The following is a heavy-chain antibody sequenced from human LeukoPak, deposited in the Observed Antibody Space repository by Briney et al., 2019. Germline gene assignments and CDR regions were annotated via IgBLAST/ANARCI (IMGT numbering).Heavy chain of an antibody. CDR1: GGSFSSYY. CDR2: IYYSGST. D-gene: IGHD1-1*01. V-gene: IGHV4-59*08. CDR3: ARWSGWNDPYYFDY. Sequence: SETLSLTCTASGGSFSSYYWSWIRQPPGKGLEWIGYIYYSGSTNYNPSLKSRVTISVDTSKNQFSLKLSSVTAADTAVYYCARWSGWNDPYYFDYWGQGTLVTVSS. J-gene: IGHJ4*02.